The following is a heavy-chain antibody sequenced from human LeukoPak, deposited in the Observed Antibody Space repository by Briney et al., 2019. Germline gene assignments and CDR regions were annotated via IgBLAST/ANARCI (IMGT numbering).Heavy chain of an antibody. CDR2: FDSEDGET. V-gene: IGHV1-24*01. J-gene: IGHJ4*02. Sequence: ASVKVSCKVSGYTLTELSMHWVRQAPGKGLEWMGGFDSEDGETIYAQKVQGRVTITEDTSTDTAYMELSSLRSEDMAVYYCAPVGFSSFDYWGQGTLVTVSS. CDR3: APVGFSSFDY. D-gene: IGHD2/OR15-2a*01. CDR1: GYTLTELS.